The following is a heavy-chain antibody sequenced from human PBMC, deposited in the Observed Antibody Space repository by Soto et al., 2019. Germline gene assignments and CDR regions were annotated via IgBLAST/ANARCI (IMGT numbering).Heavy chain of an antibody. J-gene: IGHJ4*02. Sequence: SLRLSCVASGFTFSGYPMHWVRQAPGKGLEWVAAISYDGSGKYYADSVKGRFTISRDNSKNTLSLQMSSLRAEDTAVYYCARGIQTYFYDSSGKFNYWGQGTLVTVSS. V-gene: IGHV3-30-3*01. D-gene: IGHD3-22*01. CDR1: GFTFSGYP. CDR3: ARGIQTYFYDSSGKFNY. CDR2: ISYDGSGK.